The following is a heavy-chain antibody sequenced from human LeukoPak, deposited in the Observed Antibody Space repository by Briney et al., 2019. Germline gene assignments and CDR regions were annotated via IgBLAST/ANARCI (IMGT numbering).Heavy chain of an antibody. J-gene: IGHJ5*02. CDR3: AREVRTGTTVGANWFDP. V-gene: IGHV4-59*01. D-gene: IGHD1-1*01. CDR2: IYYSGST. CDR1: GGSISSYY. Sequence: SETLSLTCTVSGGSISSYYWSWIRQPPGKGLEWIGYIYYSGSTNYNPSLKSRVTISVDTSKDQFSLKLSSVTAADTAVYYCAREVRTGTTVGANWFDPWGQGTLVTVSS.